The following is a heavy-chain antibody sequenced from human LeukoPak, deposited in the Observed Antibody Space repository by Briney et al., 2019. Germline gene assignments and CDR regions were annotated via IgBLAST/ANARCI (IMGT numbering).Heavy chain of an antibody. CDR2: IKQDGSEK. CDR1: GFTFSRYW. CDR3: ARDGDFDY. Sequence: GGSLRLSCAASGFTFSRYWMSWVRQAPGKGLEWVADIKQDGSEKCYVDSVKGRFTISRDNTKNSLYLEMNSLRAEDTAIYYCARDGDFDYWGQGTLVTVSS. V-gene: IGHV3-7*01. J-gene: IGHJ4*02. D-gene: IGHD3-16*01.